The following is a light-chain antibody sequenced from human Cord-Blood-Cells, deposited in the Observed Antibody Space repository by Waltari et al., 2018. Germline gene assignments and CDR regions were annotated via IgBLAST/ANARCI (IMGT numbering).Light chain of an antibody. V-gene: IGKV3-11*01. CDR2: YAS. CDR3: QQRSNWPPA. Sequence: EIVLTQSPATLSLSPGERATLSCRASQRVSSYLAWYQQKPGQAPRLLIYYASNRATGIPARFSGSGSGTDITLTISSLEPEDFAVYYCQQRSNWPPAFGQGTKVEIK. CDR1: QRVSSY. J-gene: IGKJ1*01.